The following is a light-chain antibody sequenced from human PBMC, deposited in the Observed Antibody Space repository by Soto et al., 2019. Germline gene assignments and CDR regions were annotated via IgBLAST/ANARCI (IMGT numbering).Light chain of an antibody. J-gene: IGKJ1*01. CDR1: QSVVYSDGNAY. V-gene: IGKV2-30*01. Sequence: DVVMTQSPPSLPVTLGQPASISCRSSQSVVYSDGNAYLNWFQQRPGQSPRRLIYTVSNRDSGVPDRFSGGGSGTDFTMKISRVEAEDVGIYYCVQGTYWPQTFGQGPKVEI. CDR2: TVS. CDR3: VQGTYWPQT.